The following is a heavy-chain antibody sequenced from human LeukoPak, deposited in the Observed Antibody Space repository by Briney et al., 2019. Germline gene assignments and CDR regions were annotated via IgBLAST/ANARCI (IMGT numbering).Heavy chain of an antibody. CDR2: ISAYNGNT. CDR1: GYTFTSYG. D-gene: IGHD5-18*01. V-gene: IGHV1-18*04. J-gene: IGHJ5*02. CDR3: ARDRVGYSDGQPNWFDP. Sequence: ASVKVSCKASGYTFTSYGISWVRQAPGQGLAWMGWISAYNGNTNYAQKLQGRVTMTTDTSTSTAYMELRSLRSDDTAVYYCARDRVGYSDGQPNWFDPWGQGTLVTVSS.